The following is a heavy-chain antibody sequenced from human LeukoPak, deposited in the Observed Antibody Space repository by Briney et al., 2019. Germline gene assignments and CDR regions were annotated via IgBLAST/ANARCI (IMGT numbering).Heavy chain of an antibody. CDR2: IYHSGSA. CDR1: GYSISSGYR. D-gene: IGHD2-2*01. Sequence: SETLSLTCGVSGYSISSGYRWAWIRQSPGKGLEWIGSIYHSGSAHYNPSLKSRVTISVETSKNQFSLNMYSVTAADAAVYYCARDPRWLTPDCTSTSCYENYFDPWGQGTLGTVSS. CDR3: ARDPRWLTPDCTSTSCYENYFDP. J-gene: IGHJ5*02. V-gene: IGHV4-38-2*02.